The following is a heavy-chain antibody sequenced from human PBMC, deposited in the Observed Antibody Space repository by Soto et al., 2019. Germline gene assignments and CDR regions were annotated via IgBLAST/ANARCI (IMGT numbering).Heavy chain of an antibody. CDR3: ARDYYGVDV. CDR2: TYQSGSA. CDR1: GGSITSSGYS. J-gene: IGHJ6*02. V-gene: IGHV4-30-2*06. Sequence: SETLSLTCTASGGSITSSGYSWTWIRQSPGKGLEWIGYTYQSGSAYYNASLKSRVTISVDRSKNQFSLNLTSVTSADTAVYYCARDYYGVDVWGQGTMVTVFS.